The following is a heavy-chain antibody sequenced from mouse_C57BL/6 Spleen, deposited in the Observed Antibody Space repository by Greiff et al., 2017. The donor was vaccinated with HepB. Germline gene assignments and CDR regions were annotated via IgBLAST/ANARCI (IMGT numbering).Heavy chain of an antibody. J-gene: IGHJ2*01. V-gene: IGHV1-26*01. Sequence: VQLQQSGPELVKPGASVKISCKASGYTFTDYYMNWVKQSHGKSLEWIGDINPNNGGTSYNQKFKGKATLTVDKSSSTAYMELRSLTSEDSAVYYCARWGLLRWDYWGQGTTLTVSS. CDR3: ARWGLLRWDY. D-gene: IGHD1-1*01. CDR2: INPNNGGT. CDR1: GYTFTDYY.